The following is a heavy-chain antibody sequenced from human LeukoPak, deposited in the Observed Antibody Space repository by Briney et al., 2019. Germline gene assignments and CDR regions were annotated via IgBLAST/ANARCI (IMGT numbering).Heavy chain of an antibody. CDR2: IYYSGST. CDR3: ARAVVPAAIFNY. J-gene: IGHJ4*02. CDR1: GGSISSGGYY. D-gene: IGHD2-2*02. V-gene: IGHV4-31*03. Sequence: PSETLSLTCTVSGGSISSGGYYWSWIRQHPGKGLEWIGYIYYSGSTYYNPSLKSRVTISVDTSKNQFSLKLSSVTAADTAVYYCARAVVPAAIFNYWGQGTLVTVSS.